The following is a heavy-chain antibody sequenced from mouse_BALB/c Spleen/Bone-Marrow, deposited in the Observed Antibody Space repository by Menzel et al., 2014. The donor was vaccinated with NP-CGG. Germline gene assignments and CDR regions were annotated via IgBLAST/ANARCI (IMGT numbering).Heavy chain of an antibody. CDR1: GFSLTSYG. D-gene: IGHD4-1*01. J-gene: IGHJ4*01. CDR2: IWSDGST. CDR3: ARSGTDYAMDN. Sequence: VQRVESGPDLVAPSQSLSLTCTVSGFSLTSYGLHWVRQPPGKGLEWLGVIWSDGSTTYNSALKSRLSISKDNSKRQVFLKRNSLQTEDTAMYYGARSGTDYAMDNGGQGTSVTAPS. V-gene: IGHV2-6-2*01.